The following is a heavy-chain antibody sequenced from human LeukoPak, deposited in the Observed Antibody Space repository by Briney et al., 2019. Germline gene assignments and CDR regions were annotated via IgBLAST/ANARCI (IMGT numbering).Heavy chain of an antibody. D-gene: IGHD6-13*01. CDR1: GFTFSDYY. CDR3: ARGQDSSSWFGPDDAFDI. Sequence: GGSLRLSCAASGFTFSDYYMSWIRQAPGKGLEWVSYISSSGSTIYYADSVKGRFTISRDNAKNSLYLQMNSLRAEDTAVYYCARGQDSSSWFGPDDAFDIWGQGTMVTVSS. V-gene: IGHV3-11*01. J-gene: IGHJ3*02. CDR2: ISSSGSTI.